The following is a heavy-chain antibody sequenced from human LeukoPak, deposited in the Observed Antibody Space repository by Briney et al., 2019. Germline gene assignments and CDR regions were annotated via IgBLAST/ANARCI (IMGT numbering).Heavy chain of an antibody. CDR3: ARDYQFAAFDI. CDR1: GDSISSSSYY. J-gene: IGHJ3*02. CDR2: IYYSGST. V-gene: IGHV4-39*07. D-gene: IGHD3-16*02. Sequence: SETLSLTCTVSGDSISSSSYYWGWIRQPPGKGLEWIGSIYYSGSTYYNPSLKSRVTISVDTSKNQFSLKLSSVTAADTAVYYCARDYQFAAFDIWGQGTMVTVSS.